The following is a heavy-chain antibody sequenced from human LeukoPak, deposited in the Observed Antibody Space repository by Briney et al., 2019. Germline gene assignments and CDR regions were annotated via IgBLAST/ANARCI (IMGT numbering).Heavy chain of an antibody. CDR3: ARERGQQVRFDP. CDR2: INPNNGGT. Sequence: ASVKVSCKASGYTFTDDDMHWGRQAPGQGREWMGWINPNNGGTNYAQKFQGRVTMTRDTSISTAYMELSRLRSDDTAVYYCARERGQQVRFDPWGQGTLVTVSS. J-gene: IGHJ5*02. D-gene: IGHD6-13*01. CDR1: GYTFTDDD. V-gene: IGHV1-2*02.